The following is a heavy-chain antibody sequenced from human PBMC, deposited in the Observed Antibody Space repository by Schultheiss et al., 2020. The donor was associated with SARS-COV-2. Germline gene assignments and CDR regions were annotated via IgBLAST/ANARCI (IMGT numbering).Heavy chain of an antibody. CDR1: GGSFSGYY. V-gene: IGHV4-34*01. D-gene: IGHD3-10*01. J-gene: IGHJ4*02. Sequence: SETLSLTCAVYGGSFSGYYWSWIRQPPGKGLEWIGEINHSGSTNYNPSLKSRVTISVDTSKNQFSLKLSSVTAADTAVYYCARDRRWFGESRSYYFDYWGQGTLVTVSS. CDR2: INHSGST. CDR3: ARDRRWFGESRSYYFDY.